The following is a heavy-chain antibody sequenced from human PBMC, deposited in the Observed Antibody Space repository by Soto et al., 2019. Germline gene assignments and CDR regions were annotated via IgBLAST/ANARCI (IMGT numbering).Heavy chain of an antibody. CDR2: IYYSGST. J-gene: IGHJ5*02. Sequence: QVQLQESGPGLVKPSETLSLTCTVSGGSISSYYWSWIRQPPGKGLEWIGYIYYSGSTNYNPSLKSRVIISVDTSKNQFSLKLSSVTAADTAVYYCAREERPQRLRCLDRGFWFDPWGQGTLVTVSS. V-gene: IGHV4-59*01. CDR1: GGSISSYY. CDR3: AREERPQRLRCLDRGFWFDP. D-gene: IGHD3-3*01.